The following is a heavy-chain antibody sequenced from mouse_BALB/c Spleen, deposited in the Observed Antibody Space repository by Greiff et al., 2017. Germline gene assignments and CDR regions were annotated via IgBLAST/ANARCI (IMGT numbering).Heavy chain of an antibody. Sequence: EVKLVESGGDLVKPGGSLKLSCAASGFTFSSYGMSWVRQTPDKRLEWVATISSGGSYTYYPDSVKGRFTISRDNAKNTLYLQMSSLKSEDTAMYYCARRFITTVVATDYFDYWGQGTTLTVSS. CDR3: ARRFITTVVATDYFDY. J-gene: IGHJ2*01. D-gene: IGHD1-1*01. CDR1: GFTFSSYG. CDR2: ISSGGSYT. V-gene: IGHV5-6*02.